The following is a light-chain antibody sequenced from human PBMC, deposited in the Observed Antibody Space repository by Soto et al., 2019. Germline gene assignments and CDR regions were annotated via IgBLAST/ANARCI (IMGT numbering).Light chain of an antibody. CDR1: SSDVGGYKY. V-gene: IGLV2-14*01. J-gene: IGLJ1*01. CDR2: EVS. CDR3: CSYTSSTTYV. Sequence: QSVLTQPASVSGSPGQSITISCSGTSSDVGGYKYVSWYQQHPGKAPKLMIYEVSNRPSGVSDRFSGSKSGNTASLTISGLQAEDEADYYCCSYTSSTTYVFGTGTKVT.